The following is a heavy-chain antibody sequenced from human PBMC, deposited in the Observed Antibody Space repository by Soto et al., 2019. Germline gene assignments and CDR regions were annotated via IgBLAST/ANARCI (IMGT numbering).Heavy chain of an antibody. Sequence: GGSLRLSCTASGFTFGDYAMSWFRQAPGKGLEWVGFIRSKAYGGTTEYAASVKGRFTISRDDSKSIAYLQMNSLKTEDTAVYYCTRDHSSGWYWFDPWGQGTLVTVSS. CDR1: GFTFGDYA. V-gene: IGHV3-49*03. J-gene: IGHJ5*02. CDR2: IRSKAYGGTT. CDR3: TRDHSSGWYWFDP. D-gene: IGHD6-19*01.